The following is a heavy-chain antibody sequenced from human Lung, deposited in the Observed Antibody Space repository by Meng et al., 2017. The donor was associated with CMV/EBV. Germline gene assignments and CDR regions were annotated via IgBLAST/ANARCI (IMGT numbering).Heavy chain of an antibody. CDR3: ASQYLDAFDI. D-gene: IGHD2-2*02. Sequence: VQLQGAGPGLGKPSETLSLTCTVSDGSISNYYWNWIRQPPGKGLEWIGYIYYSGSTNYNPSLKSRVTISVDTSKNQFSLKLSSVTAADTAVYYCASQYLDAFDIWGQGTMVTVSS. J-gene: IGHJ3*02. CDR1: DGSISNYY. V-gene: IGHV4-59*01. CDR2: IYYSGST.